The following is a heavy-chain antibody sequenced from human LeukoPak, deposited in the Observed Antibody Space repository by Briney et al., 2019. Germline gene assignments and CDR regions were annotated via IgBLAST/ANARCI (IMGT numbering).Heavy chain of an antibody. J-gene: IGHJ3*02. CDR2: INAGNGNT. V-gene: IGHV1-3*01. D-gene: IGHD5-12*01. CDR3: ARDRGWGLGGYSGLDDAFDI. CDR1: GYTFTGYY. Sequence: ASVKVSCKASGYTFTGYYMHWVRQAPGQGLEWMGWINAGNGNTKYSQKFQGRVTITRDTSASTAYMELSSLRSEDTAVYYCARDRGWGLGGYSGLDDAFDIWGQGTMVTVSS.